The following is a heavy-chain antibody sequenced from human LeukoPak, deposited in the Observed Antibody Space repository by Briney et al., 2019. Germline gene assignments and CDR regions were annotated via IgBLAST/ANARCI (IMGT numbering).Heavy chain of an antibody. Sequence: PSETLSLTCAVYGGSFSGYYWSWIRQPPGKGLEWIGEINHSGSTNYNPSLKSRVTISVDTSKNQFSLKLSSVTAADTAVYYCARGPIIDIVVIPAAADYYHMDVWGKGTTVTVSS. V-gene: IGHV4-34*01. CDR2: INHSGST. CDR3: ARGPIIDIVVIPAAADYYHMDV. D-gene: IGHD2-2*01. J-gene: IGHJ6*03. CDR1: GGSFSGYY.